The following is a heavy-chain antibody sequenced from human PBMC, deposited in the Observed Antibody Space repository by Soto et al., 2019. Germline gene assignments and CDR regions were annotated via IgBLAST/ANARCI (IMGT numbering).Heavy chain of an antibody. CDR2: VAYGDNS. Sequence: QVQLHESGPGLVKSSQTLSLTCAVSGDFINSGAYHWSWVRQRPWQGRAWRGYVAYGDNSYYIPSLKSRITISADTSKNQVSLRLTSVPDADTAVYFCARGTLAYDRDSGYYTEAFDDWGQGTLVPVSS. CDR1: GDFINSGAYH. J-gene: IGHJ4*02. V-gene: IGHV4-31*11. CDR3: ARGTLAYDRDSGYYTEAFDD. D-gene: IGHD3-3*01.